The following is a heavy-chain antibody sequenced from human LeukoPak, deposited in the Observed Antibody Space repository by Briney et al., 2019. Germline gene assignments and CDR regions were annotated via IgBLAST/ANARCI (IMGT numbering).Heavy chain of an antibody. J-gene: IGHJ4*02. CDR3: AKFTGYSGYDFDY. CDR2: ISGSGGST. V-gene: IGHV3-23*01. D-gene: IGHD5-12*01. CDR1: GFTSSSYG. Sequence: PGGSLRLSCAASGFTSSSYGMSWVRQAPGKGLEWVSAISGSGGSTYYADSVKGRFTISRDNSKNTLYLQMNSLRAEDTAVYYCAKFTGYSGYDFDYWGQGTLVTVSS.